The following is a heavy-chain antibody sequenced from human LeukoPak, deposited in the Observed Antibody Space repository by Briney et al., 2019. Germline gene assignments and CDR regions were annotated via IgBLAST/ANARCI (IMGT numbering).Heavy chain of an antibody. CDR2: SVVGSGNT. CDR3: AAKPYGDSHNWFDP. V-gene: IGHV1-58*02. CDR1: GFTFTSSA. Sequence: GASVTVSCKSSGFTFTSSAMKWVRQARGQRLGWIGWSVVGSGNTNYAQKFQERVTITRDMSTSTAYMELSSLRSEDTAVYYCAAKPYGDSHNWFDPWGQGPLVTVSS. D-gene: IGHD4-17*01. J-gene: IGHJ5*02.